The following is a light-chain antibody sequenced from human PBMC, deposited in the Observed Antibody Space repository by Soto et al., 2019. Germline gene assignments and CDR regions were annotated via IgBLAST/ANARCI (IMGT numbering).Light chain of an antibody. Sequence: DIVMTQSPLSLPVTPGEPASISCRSSQSLLHSNGYNYLDWYLQKPGQSPQLLIYLGSNRASGVADRFSGSGSGTEFTIKISRVEAEDVGVYYCMKAIQTPATFGGGTRLEIK. CDR3: MKAIQTPAT. CDR2: LGS. CDR1: QSLLHSNGYNY. J-gene: IGKJ4*01. V-gene: IGKV2-28*01.